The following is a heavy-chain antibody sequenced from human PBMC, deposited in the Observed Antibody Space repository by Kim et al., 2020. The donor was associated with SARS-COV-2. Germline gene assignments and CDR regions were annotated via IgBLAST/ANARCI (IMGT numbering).Heavy chain of an antibody. CDR3: ARGSEVAMTFDI. Sequence: PGSGKGRFTISRENAKNSLYLQMNSLRAGETAVYYCARGSEVAMTFDIWGQGTMVTVSS. V-gene: IGHV3-13*01. J-gene: IGHJ3*02. D-gene: IGHD5-12*01.